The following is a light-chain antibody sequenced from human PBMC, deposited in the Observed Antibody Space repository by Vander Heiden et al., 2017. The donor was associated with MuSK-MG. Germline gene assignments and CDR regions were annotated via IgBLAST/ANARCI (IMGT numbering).Light chain of an antibody. CDR1: NSDIGAHDY. CDR3: ASYSRDTTLV. CDR2: EAF. V-gene: IGLV2-14*03. J-gene: IGLJ2*01. Sequence: QSALTQPASVSGPPGQSITISCTGTNSDIGAHDYVSWYQQQPGRAPKLLIYEAFYRTSGISGRFSGSKSVNTASLTISGLQPEDEATYYCASYSRDTTLVFGGGTEVTVL.